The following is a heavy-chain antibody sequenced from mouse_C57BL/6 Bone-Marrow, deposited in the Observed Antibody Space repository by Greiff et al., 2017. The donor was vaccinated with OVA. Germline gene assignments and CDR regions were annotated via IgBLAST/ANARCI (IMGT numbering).Heavy chain of an antibody. CDR3: AREDGNYRYYAMDY. CDR1: GYAFSSSW. CDR2: IYPGDGDT. J-gene: IGHJ4*01. V-gene: IGHV1-82*01. D-gene: IGHD2-1*01. Sequence: QVQLQQSGPELVKPGASVKISCKASGYAFSSSWMNWVKQRPGKGLEWIGRIYPGDGDTNYNGKFKGKATLTADKSSSTAYMQLSSLTSEDSAVYFCAREDGNYRYYAMDYWGQGTSVTVSS.